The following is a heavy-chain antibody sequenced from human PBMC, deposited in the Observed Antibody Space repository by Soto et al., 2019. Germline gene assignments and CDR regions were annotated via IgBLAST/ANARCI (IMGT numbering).Heavy chain of an antibody. V-gene: IGHV1-46*01. D-gene: IGHD3-22*01. Sequence: ASVKVSCKASGYTFTSYYIHWVRQAPGQGLEWMGIINPSGGSTSYAQKFQGRVTMTRDTSTSTVYMELSSLRSEDTAVYYCARSKTYYYDSSGYYGDPLDYWGQGTLVTVS. CDR3: ARSKTYYYDSSGYYGDPLDY. J-gene: IGHJ4*02. CDR1: GYTFTSYY. CDR2: INPSGGST.